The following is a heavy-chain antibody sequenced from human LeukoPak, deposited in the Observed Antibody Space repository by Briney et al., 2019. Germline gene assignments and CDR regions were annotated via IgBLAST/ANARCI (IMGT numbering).Heavy chain of an antibody. CDR2: IYHSGST. V-gene: IGHV4-4*02. D-gene: IGHD3-16*02. CDR1: GGSISSTNL. CDR3: ARRIVYHGMDV. J-gene: IGHJ6*02. Sequence: PSETLSLTCAVSGGSISSTNLWNWVRQPPGKGLEWIGEIYHSGSTNYNPSLKSRVSISIDKSKNQFSLKLSSVTAADTAIYYCARRIVYHGMDVWGQGTTVTVSS.